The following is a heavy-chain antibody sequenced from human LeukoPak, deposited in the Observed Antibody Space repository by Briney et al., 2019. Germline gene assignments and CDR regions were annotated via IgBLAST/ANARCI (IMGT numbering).Heavy chain of an antibody. Sequence: GGSLRLSCAASGFTFSGFGMNWVRQAPGKGMEWVSTITKSGDSTYYVDSVKGRFTISRDNSKNTLYLQMNSLRAEDTAQYYCTKDYCGKFCSAVWGQGTTVTVSS. CDR3: TKDYCGKFCSAV. CDR2: ITKSGDST. CDR1: GFTFSGFG. J-gene: IGHJ6*02. V-gene: IGHV3-23*01. D-gene: IGHD3-9*01.